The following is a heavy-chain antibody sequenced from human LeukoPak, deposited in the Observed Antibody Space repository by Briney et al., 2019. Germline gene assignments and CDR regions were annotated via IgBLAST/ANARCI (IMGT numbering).Heavy chain of an antibody. V-gene: IGHV3-74*01. CDR1: GFTFNSYW. Sequence: GGSLRLSCAASGFTFNSYWMHWVRQAPGKGLVWVSRINSDGGTTNYADSVKGRFTISRDNAKNTLYLQMNSLRAEDTAVYYCAKDREGYCTNGVCYPFDYWGQGTLVTVSS. D-gene: IGHD2-8*01. J-gene: IGHJ4*02. CDR3: AKDREGYCTNGVCYPFDY. CDR2: INSDGGTT.